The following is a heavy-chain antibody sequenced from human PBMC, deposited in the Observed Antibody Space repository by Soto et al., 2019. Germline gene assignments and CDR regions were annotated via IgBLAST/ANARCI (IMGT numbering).Heavy chain of an antibody. CDR1: GYTFTHYY. D-gene: IGHD6-13*01. Sequence: QVQLVQSGAEVKKTGASVKLSCRASGYTFTHYYIHWVRQAPGQGLEWLAIINPASGSTNYAQDFQGRLTLTMDTSTTTVYMELSGLSAEDTAIFYCARDLAAGDHWGQGTRVTVSS. CDR3: ARDLAAGDH. J-gene: IGHJ4*02. V-gene: IGHV1-46*01. CDR2: INPASGST.